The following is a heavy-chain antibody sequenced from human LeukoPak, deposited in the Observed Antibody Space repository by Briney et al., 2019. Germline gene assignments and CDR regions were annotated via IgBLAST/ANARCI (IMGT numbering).Heavy chain of an antibody. CDR2: IYYSGST. CDR1: GGSISTYY. V-gene: IGHV4-59*01. D-gene: IGHD3-3*01. CDR3: AGWAELVREWY. Sequence: SETLSLTCTVSGGSISTYYGSWIRQSPGKGLEWIGYIYYSGSTNYNPSLKSRVTLSVDTSRNQFSLKLNSVTAADTAVYYCAGWAELVREWYGGRGPLAPASS. J-gene: IGHJ1*01.